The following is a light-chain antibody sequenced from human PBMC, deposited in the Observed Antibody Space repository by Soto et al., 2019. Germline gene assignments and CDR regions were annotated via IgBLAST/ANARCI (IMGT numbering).Light chain of an antibody. Sequence: QSLLTQPSPLSGSPGQSITISCTGTNSVVVCYNYVSWYQHHPGKAPKLLIYDVNSRPSGVSDRFSGSKSGNTASLTISGLQAEDEADYYCSSYTSSSTEVFGTGTKVTVL. CDR2: DVN. CDR1: NSVVVCYNY. V-gene: IGLV2-14*03. J-gene: IGLJ1*01. CDR3: SSYTSSSTEV.